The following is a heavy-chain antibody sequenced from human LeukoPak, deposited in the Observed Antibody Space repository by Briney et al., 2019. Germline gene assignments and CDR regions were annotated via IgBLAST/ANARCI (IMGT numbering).Heavy chain of an antibody. CDR2: INQDGSER. J-gene: IGHJ4*02. CDR1: GFTFISYW. D-gene: IGHD3-10*01. Sequence: GGSLRLSCEASGFTFISYWMSWVRQAPGKGLEWVAKINQDGSERNYVDSVKGRFTISRDNAKNSVYLQMNSLRVEDTAVYYCTRISRAARGEENWGQGTLVTVSS. V-gene: IGHV3-7*01. CDR3: TRISRAARGEEN.